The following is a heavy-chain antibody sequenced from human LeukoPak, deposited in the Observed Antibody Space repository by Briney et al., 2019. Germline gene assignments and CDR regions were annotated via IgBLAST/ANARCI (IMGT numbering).Heavy chain of an antibody. V-gene: IGHV4-4*07. D-gene: IGHD5-18*01. CDR3: ARGLRGYSYGYVPWELYYYMDV. CDR1: GASISDYY. J-gene: IGHJ6*03. CDR2: IYAAET. Sequence: SETLSLTCNVSGASISDYYWSWIRQSAGKGLEWIGRIYAAETDFNPSLKSRLTMSIDTSKNQFSLKLSSVTAADTAVYYCARGLRGYSYGYVPWELYYYMDVWGKGTTVTISS.